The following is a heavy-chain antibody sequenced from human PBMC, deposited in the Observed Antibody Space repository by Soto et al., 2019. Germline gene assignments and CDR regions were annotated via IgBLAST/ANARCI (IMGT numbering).Heavy chain of an antibody. D-gene: IGHD3-22*01. Sequence: SETLSLTCTVSGGSIKNYYWSWIRQPAGKGLEWIGRIYSTGSTNYNASLKSRVTMSVDTSNNQFSLRLRSVTAADTAVYYCARDEYYDSNNWLDTWGQGTLVTVSS. CDR3: ARDEYYDSNNWLDT. V-gene: IGHV4-4*07. CDR1: GGSIKNYY. J-gene: IGHJ5*02. CDR2: IYSTGST.